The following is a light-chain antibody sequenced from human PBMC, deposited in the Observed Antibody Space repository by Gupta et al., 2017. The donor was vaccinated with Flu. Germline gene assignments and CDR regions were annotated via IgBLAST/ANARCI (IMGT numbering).Light chain of an antibody. CDR3: GTWDSSLSAGYV. CDR2: ENN. V-gene: IGLV1-51*02. CDR1: SSNIGNNY. J-gene: IGLJ1*01. Sequence: QKVTISCSGSSSNIGNNYVSWYQQLPGTAPKLLIYENNKRPSGIPDRFSGSKSGTSATLGINGLQTGDEADYYCGTWDSSLSAGYVFGTGTKVTVL.